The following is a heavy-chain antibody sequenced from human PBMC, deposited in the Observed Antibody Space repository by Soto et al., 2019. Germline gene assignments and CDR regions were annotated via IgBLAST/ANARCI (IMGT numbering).Heavy chain of an antibody. CDR1: GFTFSSYA. D-gene: IGHD6-6*01. J-gene: IGHJ5*02. CDR3: ARDPFEYSSSSSWFDP. Sequence: GGSLRLSCAASGFTFSSYAMHWVRQAPGKGLEWVAVISYDGSNKYYADSVKGRFTISRDNSKNTLYLQMNSLRAEDTAVYYCARDPFEYSSSSSWFDPWGQGTLVTVSS. V-gene: IGHV3-30-3*01. CDR2: ISYDGSNK.